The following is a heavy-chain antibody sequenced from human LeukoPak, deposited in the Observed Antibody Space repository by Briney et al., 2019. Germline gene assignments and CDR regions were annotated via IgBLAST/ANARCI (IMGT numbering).Heavy chain of an antibody. D-gene: IGHD2-15*01. CDR3: AKWKRYCSGGSCYRGNDY. CDR1: GFTFSSYG. Sequence: GGSLRLSCAASGFTFSSYGMHWVRQASGKGLEWAAFIRYDGSNKYYADSVKGRFTISRDNSKNTLYLQMNSLRAEDTAVYYCAKWKRYCSGGSCYRGNDYWGQGTLVTVSS. J-gene: IGHJ4*02. CDR2: IRYDGSNK. V-gene: IGHV3-30*02.